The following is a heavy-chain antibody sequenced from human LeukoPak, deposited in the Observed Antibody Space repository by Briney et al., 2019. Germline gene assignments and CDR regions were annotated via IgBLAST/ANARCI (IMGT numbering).Heavy chain of an antibody. CDR2: ISSDGNT. CDR1: GFTVSSSS. Sequence: GSLRLSCAASGFTVSSSSMNWVRLGPGKGLEWVSVISSDGNTYYADSVKGRFTISRDNSKNTLYLQMNSLRAEDTAVYYCANRQGMVVPAAIGYYYGMDVWGQGTTVTVSS. CDR3: ANRQGMVVPAAIGYYYGMDV. J-gene: IGHJ6*02. V-gene: IGHV3-66*01. D-gene: IGHD2-2*01.